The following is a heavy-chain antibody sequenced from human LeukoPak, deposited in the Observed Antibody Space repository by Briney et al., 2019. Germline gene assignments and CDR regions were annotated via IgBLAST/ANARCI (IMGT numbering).Heavy chain of an antibody. Sequence: GGSLRLSCSASGFTFSNYAMYWVRQAPGKGLEYVSAISSNGGSTHYADSVKGRFTISRDNSKNTLYLQMNSLRAEDTAVYYCARDRLHYDSLTGYPADWGQGTLVTVSS. D-gene: IGHD3-9*01. CDR1: GFTFSNYA. V-gene: IGHV3-64*04. J-gene: IGHJ4*02. CDR3: ARDRLHYDSLTGYPAD. CDR2: ISSNGGST.